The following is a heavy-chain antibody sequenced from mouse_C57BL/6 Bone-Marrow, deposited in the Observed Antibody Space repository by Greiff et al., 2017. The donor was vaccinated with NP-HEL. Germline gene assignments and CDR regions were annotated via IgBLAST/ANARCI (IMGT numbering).Heavy chain of an antibody. CDR1: GFTFSNYW. Sequence: EVKLQESGGGLVQPGGSMKLSCVASGFTFSNYWMNWVRQSPEKGLEWVAQIRLKSDNYATHYAESVKGRFTISRDDSKSSVYLQMNNLRAEDTGIYYCTGGFNPYYAMDYWGQGTSVTVSS. V-gene: IGHV6-3*01. CDR3: TGGFNPYYAMDY. CDR2: IRLKSDNYAT. J-gene: IGHJ4*01.